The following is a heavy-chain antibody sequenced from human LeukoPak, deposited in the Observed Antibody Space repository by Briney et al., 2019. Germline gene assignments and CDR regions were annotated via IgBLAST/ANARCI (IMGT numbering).Heavy chain of an antibody. CDR1: GFTFSTYG. D-gene: IGHD6-13*01. CDR2: ISHAGTQE. Sequence: GRSLRLSCAASGFTFSTYGMHWVRQAPGKGLEWMAAISHAGTQENFADSVKGRFSISRDNSKNTLYLQMNSLRAEDSAVYYCAKAMPGVAAAGPDFWGQGTLVTVSS. V-gene: IGHV3-30*18. CDR3: AKAMPGVAAAGPDF. J-gene: IGHJ4*02.